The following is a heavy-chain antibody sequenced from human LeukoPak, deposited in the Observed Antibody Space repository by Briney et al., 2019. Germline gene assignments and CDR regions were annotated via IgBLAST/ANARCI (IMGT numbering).Heavy chain of an antibody. CDR2: ISGSGGST. Sequence: GGSLRLSCAASGFTFSNYAMSWVRQDPGRGLEMVSAISGSGGSTYYAESVKGRFTISGDNSKNTLYLQMNSLRAKDRAVYYCAKGRNYDFWSGNPPPTDVWGQGTTVTVSS. CDR3: AKGRNYDFWSGNPPPTDV. V-gene: IGHV3-23*01. CDR1: GFTFSNYA. D-gene: IGHD3-3*01. J-gene: IGHJ6*02.